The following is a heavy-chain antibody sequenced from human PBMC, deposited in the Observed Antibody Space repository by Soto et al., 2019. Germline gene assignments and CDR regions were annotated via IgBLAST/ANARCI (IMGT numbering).Heavy chain of an antibody. D-gene: IGHD1-1*01. Sequence: ASVKVSGKASRYIFTNYAIHWVRQAPGQRLEWMGWINAGNDDTKYSQKFQGRVTITRDTSASTAYMELSSLRSEDTAVYYCARGPTGYEYWGQGTLVTVSS. CDR1: RYIFTNYA. V-gene: IGHV1-3*01. CDR2: INAGNDDT. CDR3: ARGPTGYEY. J-gene: IGHJ4*02.